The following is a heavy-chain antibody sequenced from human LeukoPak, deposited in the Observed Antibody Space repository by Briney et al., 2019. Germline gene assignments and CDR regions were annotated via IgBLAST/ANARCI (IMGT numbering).Heavy chain of an antibody. CDR1: GFTFSNYA. V-gene: IGHV3-23*01. Sequence: GGSLRLSCAASGFTFSNYAMNWVRQAPGKGLECVSAISGSGGSTYYADSVKGRFTISRDNAKNSLYLQMNSLRAEDTAVYYCAREGVDTAMVIGFDYWGQGTLVTVSS. CDR3: AREGVDTAMVIGFDY. D-gene: IGHD5-18*01. CDR2: ISGSGGST. J-gene: IGHJ4*02.